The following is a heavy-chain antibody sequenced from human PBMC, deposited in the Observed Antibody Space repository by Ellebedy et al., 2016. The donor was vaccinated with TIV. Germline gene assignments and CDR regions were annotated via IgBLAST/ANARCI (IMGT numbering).Heavy chain of an antibody. CDR1: GGTIGSYY. Sequence: MPSETLSLTCTVSGGTIGSYYWSWIRQPPGKGLEWIVYIYLSGSTNYNPSLKSRVTISVDTSKNQFSLKLSSVTAADTDLYYCARLGGYSYVIDYWGQGTLVTVSS. D-gene: IGHD5-18*01. J-gene: IGHJ4*02. CDR3: ARLGGYSYVIDY. CDR2: IYLSGST. V-gene: IGHV4-59*08.